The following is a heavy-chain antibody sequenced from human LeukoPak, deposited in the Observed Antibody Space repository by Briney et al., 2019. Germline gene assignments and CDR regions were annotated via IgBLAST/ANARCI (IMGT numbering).Heavy chain of an antibody. J-gene: IGHJ4*02. CDR2: IYSSGTI. D-gene: IGHD3-22*01. CDR3: ARHDKGFDY. V-gene: IGHV4-59*08. CDR1: SGSISSYY. Sequence: PSETLSLTCTVSSGSISSYYWSWIRQPPGKGLEWLGYIYSSGTINFNPSLKSRLTMSVDTSKNQFSLKLSSVTAADTGVYYCARHDKGFDYWGQGTLVTVSA.